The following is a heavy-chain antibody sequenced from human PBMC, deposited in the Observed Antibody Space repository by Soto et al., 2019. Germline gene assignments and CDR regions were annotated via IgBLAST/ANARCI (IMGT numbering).Heavy chain of an antibody. Sequence: QVHLVESGGGGVQPGMSLRLSCAASGFTFNDYPMNWVRQAPGKGLEWVTLISYDVNKKYYAGSVKGRFAISRDASKNTRYLQMNSLRAEDTAVYYCARGVHYDFWSSQKNSYFDLWGRGTLVTVSS. D-gene: IGHD3-3*01. CDR3: ARGVHYDFWSSQKNSYFDL. J-gene: IGHJ2*01. CDR2: ISYDVNKK. CDR1: GFTFNDYP. V-gene: IGHV3-30*09.